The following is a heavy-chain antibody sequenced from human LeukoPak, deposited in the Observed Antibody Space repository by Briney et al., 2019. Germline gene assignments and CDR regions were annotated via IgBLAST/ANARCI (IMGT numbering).Heavy chain of an antibody. CDR2: ISYDGRNI. CDR1: GCSFSKYG. Sequence: GGSLRHSPAASGCSFSKYGVHWVRQAPSKGLDWVSAISYDGRNIHYADSVKGRFTISRDNSQNTLYLQMNSLRVEDTAAYYCAKTYSRESGYDFFFHYWGQGTRVTVSS. CDR3: AKTYSRESGYDFFFHY. D-gene: IGHD5-12*01. J-gene: IGHJ4*02. V-gene: IGHV3-33*06.